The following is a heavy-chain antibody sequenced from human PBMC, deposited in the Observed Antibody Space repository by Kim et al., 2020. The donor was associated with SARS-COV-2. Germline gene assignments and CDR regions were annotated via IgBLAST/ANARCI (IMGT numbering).Heavy chain of an antibody. Sequence: GGSLRLSCTASGFTFTSHSMSWVRQAPGKGLEWVATIKQDGNEKTYVDSVKGRFTISRDNAKNLVYLQMNSLRVEDTAVYYCARGSGWYDSWGQGTLVTV. CDR1: GFTFTSHS. V-gene: IGHV3-7*01. CDR2: IKQDGNEK. J-gene: IGHJ5*01. D-gene: IGHD6-19*01. CDR3: ARGSGWYDS.